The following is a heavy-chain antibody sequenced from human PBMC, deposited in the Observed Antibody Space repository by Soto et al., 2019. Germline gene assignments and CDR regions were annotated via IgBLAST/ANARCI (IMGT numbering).Heavy chain of an antibody. D-gene: IGHD5-12*01. CDR3: ARVYIGLRVTYYYYYMDV. V-gene: IGHV3-11*01. CDR1: GFTFSDYY. J-gene: IGHJ6*03. Sequence: PGGSLRLSCAASGFTFSDYYMSWIRQAPGKGLEWVSYISSSGSTIYYADSVKGRFTISRDNAKNSLYLQMNSLRAEDTAVYYCARVYIGLRVTYYYYYMDVWGKGTTVTVSS. CDR2: ISSSGSTI.